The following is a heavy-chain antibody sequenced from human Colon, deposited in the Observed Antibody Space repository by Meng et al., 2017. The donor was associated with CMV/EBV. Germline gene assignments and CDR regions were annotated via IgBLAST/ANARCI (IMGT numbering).Heavy chain of an antibody. J-gene: IGHJ6*02. CDR1: GFTFNSYW. V-gene: IGHV3-7*03. D-gene: IGHD3-10*01. Sequence: GESLKISCVYSGFTFNSYWMSWVRQAPGKGLEWVANIKQDGSEKYYVDSVKGRFTISRDNAKNSLYLQMNSLRAEDTAVYYCARESIAMVRGYGMDVWGQGTTVTVSS. CDR3: ARESIAMVRGYGMDV. CDR2: IKQDGSEK.